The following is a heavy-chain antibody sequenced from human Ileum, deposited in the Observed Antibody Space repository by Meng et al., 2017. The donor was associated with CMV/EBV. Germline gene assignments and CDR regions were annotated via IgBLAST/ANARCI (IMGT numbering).Heavy chain of an antibody. CDR2: IYYSGRA. CDR3: ATTARFGVDWIGMDV. D-gene: IGHD3-10*01. CDR1: GDSINSGSYY. Sequence: SETLSLTCTVSGDSINSGSYYWTWIRQPPGKGLEWIGYIYYSGRAYYDPSLRSRLLISLDSSKNQFSLNLRSVTAADTAVYYCATTARFGVDWIGMDVWGQGTTVTVSS. V-gene: IGHV4-31*03. J-gene: IGHJ6*02.